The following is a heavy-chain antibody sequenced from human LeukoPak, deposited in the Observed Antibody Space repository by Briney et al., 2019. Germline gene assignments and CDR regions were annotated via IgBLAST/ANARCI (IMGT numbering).Heavy chain of an antibody. CDR3: AYRTDLYSSSWYWGY. D-gene: IGHD6-13*01. CDR1: GFSLTTRGVG. Sequence: SGPTLVKPTQTLTLTCTFSGFSLTTRGVGVGWIRQPPGKALEWLALIYWDDDKRYSPSLKSRLTITKDTSKNQVVLTMTNMDPVDTATYYCAYRTDLYSSSWYWGYWGQGTLVTVSS. CDR2: IYWDDDK. V-gene: IGHV2-5*02. J-gene: IGHJ4*02.